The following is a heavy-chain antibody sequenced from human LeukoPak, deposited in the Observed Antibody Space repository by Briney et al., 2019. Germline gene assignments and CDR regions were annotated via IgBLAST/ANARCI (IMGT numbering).Heavy chain of an antibody. D-gene: IGHD3-10*01. CDR1: GGSISSY. J-gene: IGHJ4*02. CDR2: IYFSGTT. CDR3: VSGGSYLTK. Sequence: PSETLSLTCAVSGGSISSYWSWIRQSPGKGLEWIGYIYFSGTTNYNPSLKSRLTISIDTSRNLFSLKLSSVTAADTAIYYCVSGGSYLTKWGQGTLVTVSS. V-gene: IGHV4-59*01.